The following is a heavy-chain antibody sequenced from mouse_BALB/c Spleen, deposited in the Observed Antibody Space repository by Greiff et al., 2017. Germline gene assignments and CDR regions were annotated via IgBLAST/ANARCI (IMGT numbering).Heavy chain of an antibody. CDR3: TRGYYGSSYGYFDV. J-gene: IGHJ1*01. CDR1: GYTFTSYW. Sequence: QVQLQQPGAELVRPGASVKLSCKASGYTFTSYWINWVKQRPGQGLEWIGNIYPSDSYTNYNQKFKDKATLTVDKSSSTAYMQLSSPTSEDSAVYYCTRGYYGSSYGYFDVWGAGTTVTVSS. V-gene: IGHV1-69*02. CDR2: IYPSDSYT. D-gene: IGHD1-1*01.